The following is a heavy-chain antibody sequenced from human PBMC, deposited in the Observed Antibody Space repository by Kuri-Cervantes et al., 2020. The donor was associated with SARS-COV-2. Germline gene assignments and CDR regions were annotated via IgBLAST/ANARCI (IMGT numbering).Heavy chain of an antibody. Sequence: ASVKVSCKASGYTFTGYYMHWVRQAPGQGLEWMGCINPNSGGTNYAQKFQGRVTMTRDTPISTAYMELSRLRSDDTAVYYCARDVCSGGSCYHYYMDVWGKGTTVTVSS. CDR2: INPNSGGT. CDR3: ARDVCSGGSCYHYYMDV. V-gene: IGHV1-2*02. J-gene: IGHJ6*03. D-gene: IGHD2-15*01. CDR1: GYTFTGYY.